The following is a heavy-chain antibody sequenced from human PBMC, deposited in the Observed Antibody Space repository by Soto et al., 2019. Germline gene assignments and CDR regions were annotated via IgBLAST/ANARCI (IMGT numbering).Heavy chain of an antibody. Sequence: SETLSLTCTVSGGSISSGGYYWSWIRQHPGKGLEWIGYIYYSGSTYYNPSLKSRVTISVDTSKNQFSLKLSSVTAADTAVYYCARDLRGYPTHWGQGTLVTVSS. J-gene: IGHJ4*02. D-gene: IGHD5-12*01. CDR3: ARDLRGYPTH. CDR1: GGSISSGGYY. V-gene: IGHV4-31*03. CDR2: IYYSGST.